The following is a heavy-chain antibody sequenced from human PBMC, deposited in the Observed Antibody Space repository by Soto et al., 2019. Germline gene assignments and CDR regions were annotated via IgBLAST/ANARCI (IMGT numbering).Heavy chain of an antibody. Sequence: HPGGSLRLSCAASGFICSSYDMSWVRQAPGKGLEWVSTILVGGSTHYPDSVKGRFTISRDNSKNTVFLQMNSLTAGDTAVYYCAKATATGGGAFDICGQGTMGTVSS. CDR3: AKATATGGGAFDI. V-gene: IGHV3-23*01. J-gene: IGHJ3*02. CDR2: ILVGGST. CDR1: GFICSSYD. D-gene: IGHD2-8*02.